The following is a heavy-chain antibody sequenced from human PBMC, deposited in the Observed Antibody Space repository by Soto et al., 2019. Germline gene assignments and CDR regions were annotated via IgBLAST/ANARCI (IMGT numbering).Heavy chain of an antibody. CDR2: IFYSGST. V-gene: IGHV4-39*01. CDR3: ARHLTYCSAGSCYSDFPYYGMDV. Sequence: SETLSLTCTVSGGSISSSSYYWGWIRQPPGKGLEWIGSIFYSGSTYYNKSLKNRVTISVDTSKNQFSLKLSSVTAADTSVYYCARHLTYCSAGSCYSDFPYYGMDVWGQWTTVTVSS. CDR1: GGSISSSSYY. D-gene: IGHD2-15*01. J-gene: IGHJ6*02.